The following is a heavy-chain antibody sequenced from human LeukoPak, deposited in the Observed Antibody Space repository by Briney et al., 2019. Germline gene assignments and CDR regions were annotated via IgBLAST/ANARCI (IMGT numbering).Heavy chain of an antibody. CDR3: ARLTYYYDSSGQNWFDP. CDR2: INAGNGNT. V-gene: IGHV1-3*01. D-gene: IGHD3-22*01. Sequence: GASVKVPCKASGYTFTNYAIHWVRQAPGQRLEWMGWINAGNGNTKYSQKFQGRVTITRDTSASTAYMELSSLRSGDTAVYYCARLTYYYDSSGQNWFDPWGQGTLVTVSS. J-gene: IGHJ5*02. CDR1: GYTFTNYA.